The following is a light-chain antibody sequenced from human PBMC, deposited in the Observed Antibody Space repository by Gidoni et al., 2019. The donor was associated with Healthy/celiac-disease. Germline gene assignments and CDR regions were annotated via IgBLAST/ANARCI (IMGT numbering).Light chain of an antibody. CDR2: GAS. CDR1: QSVSSSY. V-gene: IGKV3-20*01. J-gene: IGKJ2*01. CDR3: QQYGSSRDT. Sequence: EIVFTQSPGTLSLSPGERATISCRASQSVSSSYLAWYQQNPGQAPRLLIYGASSRATGIPDRFSGSGSGTDFTLTISRMEPEDFAVYYCQQYGSSRDTFGQGTKLEIK.